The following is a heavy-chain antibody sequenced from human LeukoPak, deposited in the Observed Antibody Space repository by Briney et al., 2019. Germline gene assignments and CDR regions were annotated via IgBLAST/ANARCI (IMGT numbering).Heavy chain of an antibody. J-gene: IGHJ6*03. CDR1: GFTFSSYE. D-gene: IGHD1-26*01. V-gene: IGHV3-48*03. Sequence: TGGSLRLSCAASGFTFSSYEMNWVRQAPGKGLEWVSYISSSGSTIYYADSVKGRFTISRDNAKNSLYLQMNSLGPEDTAVYYCARDPYSGNYGNYYYYMDVWGKGTTVTISS. CDR3: ARDPYSGNYGNYYYYMDV. CDR2: ISSSGSTI.